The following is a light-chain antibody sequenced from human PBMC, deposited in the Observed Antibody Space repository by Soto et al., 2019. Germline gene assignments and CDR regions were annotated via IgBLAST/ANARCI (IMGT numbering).Light chain of an antibody. CDR1: QSVSSY. CDR3: QQRSNWPPSIT. J-gene: IGKJ5*01. Sequence: EIVLTQSPGILSLSPGGRATLSCRASQSVSSYLAWYQQKPGQAPRLLIYDASNRATGIPARFSGSGSGTDFTLTISSLEPEDFAVYYCQQRSNWPPSITFGQGTRLEIK. V-gene: IGKV3-11*01. CDR2: DAS.